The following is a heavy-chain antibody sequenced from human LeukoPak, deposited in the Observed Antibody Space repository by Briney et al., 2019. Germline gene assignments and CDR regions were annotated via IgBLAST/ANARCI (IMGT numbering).Heavy chain of an antibody. CDR2: IYYSGST. Sequence: RASETLSLTCTVSGGSISSYYWSWIRQPPGKGLEWIGYIYYSGSTNYNPSLKSRVTISVDTSKNQFSLKLSSVTAADTAVYYCARETSTYYYGSGKNYMDVWGKGTTVTISS. J-gene: IGHJ6*03. CDR3: ARETSTYYYGSGKNYMDV. D-gene: IGHD3-10*01. V-gene: IGHV4-59*01. CDR1: GGSISSYY.